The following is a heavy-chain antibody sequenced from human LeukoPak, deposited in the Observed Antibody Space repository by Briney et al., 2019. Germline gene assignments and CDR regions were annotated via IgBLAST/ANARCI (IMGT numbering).Heavy chain of an antibody. CDR3: AREGYDYGDGLDY. Sequence: GGSLRLSCAASGFTFSSYAMSWVRQAPGKGLEWVSAISGSGGSTYYADSVKGRFTISRDNAKNSLSLQMNSLRDEDTGVYYCAREGYDYGDGLDYWGQGTLVTVSS. V-gene: IGHV3-23*01. J-gene: IGHJ4*02. CDR1: GFTFSSYA. CDR2: ISGSGGST. D-gene: IGHD4-17*01.